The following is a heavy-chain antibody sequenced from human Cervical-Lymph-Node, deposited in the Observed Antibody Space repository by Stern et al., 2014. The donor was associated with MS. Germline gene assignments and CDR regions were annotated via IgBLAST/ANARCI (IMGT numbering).Heavy chain of an antibody. CDR2: ISYDGSNK. CDR3: ARGEGSSWSLDY. J-gene: IGHJ4*02. D-gene: IGHD6-13*01. Sequence: DQLVESGGGVVKPGRSLGLTWAAAGFTLSSSAMHWVRLAPGQGLAWGAVISYDGSNKYYADSVKGRFTISRDNSKNTLYLQRNSLRAEDTAVYYCARGEGSSWSLDYWGQGTLVTVSS. V-gene: IGHV3-30*01. CDR1: GFTLSSSA.